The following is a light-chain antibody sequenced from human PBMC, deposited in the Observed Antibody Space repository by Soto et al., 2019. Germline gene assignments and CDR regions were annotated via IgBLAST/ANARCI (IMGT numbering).Light chain of an antibody. CDR2: EVN. V-gene: IGLV2-8*01. CDR1: SSDVGGYNF. CDR3: SSYAGNTIYYV. J-gene: IGLJ1*01. Sequence: QSALTQPPSASGSPGQSVTISCTGTSSDVGGYNFVSWYQQHPGKAPKLMIFEVNKRPSGVPDRFSGSKSGNTASLTVSGLQAEDEADYYCSSYAGNTIYYVFGTGTKVTVL.